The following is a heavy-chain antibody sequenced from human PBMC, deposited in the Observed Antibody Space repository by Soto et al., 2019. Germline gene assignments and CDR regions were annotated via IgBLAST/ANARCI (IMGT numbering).Heavy chain of an antibody. Sequence: SVKGSCKASGGTFSSYAISWLRQAPGQGLEWMGGIIPIFGTANYAQKFQGRVTITADESTSTAYMELSSLRSEDTAVYYCATSSTVNDAFDIWGQETMVTVSS. CDR1: GGTFSSYA. CDR3: ATSSTVNDAFDI. J-gene: IGHJ3*02. V-gene: IGHV1-69*13. D-gene: IGHD4-17*01. CDR2: IIPIFGTA.